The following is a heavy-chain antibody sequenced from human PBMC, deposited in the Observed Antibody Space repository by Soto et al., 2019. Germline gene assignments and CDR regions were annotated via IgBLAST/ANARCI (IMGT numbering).Heavy chain of an antibody. CDR3: TTSPFSFITQPGPSLFIGMDV. V-gene: IGHV3-15*01. J-gene: IGHJ6*02. Sequence: AGXAQRLSSTASELNLVESAVSWIRQATVKGLDWFGHIKSNADDGATDYAAPVKGRFTVSRDDSRNTLYLQLNSLKTEDTAVYYCTTSPFSFITQPGPSLFIGMDVWGQGTTVTVSS. CDR1: ELNLVESA. D-gene: IGHD3-10*01. CDR2: IKSNADDGAT.